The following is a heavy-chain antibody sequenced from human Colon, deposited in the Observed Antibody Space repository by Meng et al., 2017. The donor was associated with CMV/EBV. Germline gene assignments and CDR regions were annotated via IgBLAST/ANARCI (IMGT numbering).Heavy chain of an antibody. J-gene: IGHJ5*02. D-gene: IGHD2-15*01. V-gene: IGHV3-48*03. Sequence: GESLKISCVVSGFTLNTYEMHWVRQAPGKGLEWVSSMSSSGSIIYYADSVKGRFTVSRDIAENSMFLQMNSLRVEDTAVYYCVRRLRPWGQGTLVTVSS. CDR3: VRRLRP. CDR1: GFTLNTYE. CDR2: MSSSGSII.